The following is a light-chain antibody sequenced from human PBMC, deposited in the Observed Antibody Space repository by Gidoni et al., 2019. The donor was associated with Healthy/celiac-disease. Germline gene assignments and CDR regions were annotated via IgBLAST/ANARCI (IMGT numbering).Light chain of an antibody. CDR3: QQYYSYPLT. J-gene: IGKJ4*01. CDR2: AAS. V-gene: IGKV1-8*01. Sequence: FSASTGDRVTITCRASQGISSYLAWYQQKPGKAPKLLIYAASTLQSGVPSRFSGSGAGTDFTLTISCLQSEDFATYYCQQYYSYPLTFGGGTKVEIK. CDR1: QGISSY.